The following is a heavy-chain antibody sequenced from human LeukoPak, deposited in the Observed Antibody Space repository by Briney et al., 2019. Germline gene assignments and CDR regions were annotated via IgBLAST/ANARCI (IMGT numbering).Heavy chain of an antibody. CDR1: GGSISSGGYS. J-gene: IGHJ4*02. V-gene: IGHV4-61*08. Sequence: SETLSLTCAVSGGSISSGGYSWSWIRQPPGKGLEWIGYIYYSGSTNYNPSLKSRVTISVDTSKNQFSLKLSSVTAADTAVYYCARQPNSSGWYVSGYFDYWGQGTLVTVSS. CDR2: IYYSGST. D-gene: IGHD6-19*01. CDR3: ARQPNSSGWYVSGYFDY.